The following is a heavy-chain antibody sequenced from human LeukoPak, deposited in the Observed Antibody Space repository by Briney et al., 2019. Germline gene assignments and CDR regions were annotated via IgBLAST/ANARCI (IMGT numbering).Heavy chain of an antibody. J-gene: IGHJ4*02. Sequence: PGGSLRLSCAASGFTFSSYWMSWVRQAPGKGLEWVANIKQDGSEKYYVDSVKGRFTISRDNAKHSLYLQINSLRVEDTAVYYCARILVRGGSYSWDYWGQGTLVTVSS. CDR2: IKQDGSEK. CDR3: ARILVRGGSYSWDY. CDR1: GFTFSSYW. V-gene: IGHV3-7*01. D-gene: IGHD3-16*02.